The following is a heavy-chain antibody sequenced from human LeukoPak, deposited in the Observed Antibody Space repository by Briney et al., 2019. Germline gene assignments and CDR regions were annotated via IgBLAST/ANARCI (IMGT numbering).Heavy chain of an antibody. D-gene: IGHD3-22*01. CDR1: GFTFSSYS. CDR2: ISSSSSYI. CDR3: ARADTMIVVAAAFDI. Sequence: GSLRLSRAASGFTFSSYSMNWVRQAPGKGLEWVSSISSSSSYIYYADSVKGRFTISRDNAKNSLYLQMNSLRAEDTAVYYCARADTMIVVAAAFDIWGQGTMVTVSS. V-gene: IGHV3-21*01. J-gene: IGHJ3*02.